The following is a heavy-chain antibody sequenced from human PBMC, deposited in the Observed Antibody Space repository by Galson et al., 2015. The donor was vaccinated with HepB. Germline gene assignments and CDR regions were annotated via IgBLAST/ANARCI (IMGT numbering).Heavy chain of an antibody. CDR2: ISYDGSNK. D-gene: IGHD6-6*01. CDR1: GFTFSSYG. Sequence: SLRLSCAASGFTFSSYGMHWVRQAPGKGLEWVAVISYDGSNKYYADSVKGRFTISRDNSKNTLYLQMNSLRAEDTAVYYCAKDGIAARIRGDCYYFDYWGQGTLVTVSS. V-gene: IGHV3-30*18. CDR3: AKDGIAARIRGDCYYFDY. J-gene: IGHJ4*01.